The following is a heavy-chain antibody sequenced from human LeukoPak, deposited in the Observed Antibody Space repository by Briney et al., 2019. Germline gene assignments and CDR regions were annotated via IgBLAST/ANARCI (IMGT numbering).Heavy chain of an antibody. CDR3: ARRRKLRYFDWFQYDAFDI. CDR1: GGSISNFY. Sequence: TSETLSLTCTVSGGSISNFYWSWIRQPPGKGLEWIGYIHYSRSTNYNPSLKSRVTISVDTSKNQFSLKLSSVTAADTAVYYCARRRKLRYFDWFQYDAFDIWGQGTMVTVSS. J-gene: IGHJ3*02. D-gene: IGHD3-9*01. CDR2: IHYSRST. V-gene: IGHV4-59*12.